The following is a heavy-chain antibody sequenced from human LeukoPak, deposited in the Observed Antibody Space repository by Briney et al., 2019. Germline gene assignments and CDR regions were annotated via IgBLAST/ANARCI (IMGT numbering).Heavy chain of an antibody. CDR1: GFTFSSDW. CDR2: INSDGRRT. V-gene: IGHV3-74*01. J-gene: IGHJ4*02. D-gene: IGHD2-21*02. Sequence: GGSLRLSCAASGFTFSSDWMHWVRQAPGKGLVWVSRINSDGRRTSYADSVKGRFTIFRDNAKSTLYLQMNSLRAEDTAVYYCSRETATDANWGQGTLVTVSS. CDR3: SRETATDAN.